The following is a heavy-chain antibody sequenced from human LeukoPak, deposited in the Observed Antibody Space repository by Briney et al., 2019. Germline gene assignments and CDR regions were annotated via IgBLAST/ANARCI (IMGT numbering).Heavy chain of an antibody. CDR3: ARESAHYYYYYMDV. CDR1: GGSISSSSYY. Sequence: PSETLSLTCTVSGGSISSSSYYWGWIRQPPGKGLEWIGSIYYSGSTYYNPSLKSRVTISVDTSNNQFSLKLSSVTAADTAVYYCARESAHYYYYYMDVWGKGTTVTVSS. V-gene: IGHV4-39*07. J-gene: IGHJ6*03. CDR2: IYYSGST.